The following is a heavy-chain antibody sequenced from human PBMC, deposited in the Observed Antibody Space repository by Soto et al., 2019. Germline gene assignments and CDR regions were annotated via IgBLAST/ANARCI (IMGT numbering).Heavy chain of an antibody. D-gene: IGHD3-9*01. CDR2: SNGAGSDT. CDR3: AKDPRAGILTGYYYY. Sequence: GGSLRLSCAAPGFTFSSYSMNWVRQAPGKGLEWVSRSNGAGSDTSYAESVKGRFTISRDNSKNTLYLQMNSLRAEDTAVYYCAKDPRAGILTGYYYYWGQGTLVTVSS. J-gene: IGHJ4*02. CDR1: GFTFSSYS. V-gene: IGHV3-23*03.